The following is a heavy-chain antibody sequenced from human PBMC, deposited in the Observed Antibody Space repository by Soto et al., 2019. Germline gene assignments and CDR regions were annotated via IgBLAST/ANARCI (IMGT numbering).Heavy chain of an antibody. J-gene: IGHJ4*02. CDR2: IIPIFGTA. Sequence: QVQLVQSGAEVKKPGSSVKVSCKASGGTFSSYAISWVRQGPGQGLEWMGGIIPIFGTANYAQKFQGRVTITADESTSTAYMELSSLRSEDTAVYYCARGSPYYYDSSGYYYSYWGQGTLVTVSS. V-gene: IGHV1-69*01. CDR3: ARGSPYYYDSSGYYYSY. D-gene: IGHD3-22*01. CDR1: GGTFSSYA.